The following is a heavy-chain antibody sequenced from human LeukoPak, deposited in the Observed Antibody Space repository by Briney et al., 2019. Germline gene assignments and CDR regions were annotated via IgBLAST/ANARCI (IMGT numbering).Heavy chain of an antibody. CDR1: GGSISSSSYY. CDR2: IYYSGGT. D-gene: IGHD3-22*01. CDR3: ARDLLRYYYDSSGYYESHDAFDI. Sequence: PSETLSLTCTVSGGSISSSSYYWGWIRQPPGKGLEWIGSIYYSGGTYYNPSLKSRVTISVDTSKNQFSLKLSSVTAADTAVYYCARDLLRYYYDSSGYYESHDAFDIWGQGTMVTVSS. J-gene: IGHJ3*02. V-gene: IGHV4-39*07.